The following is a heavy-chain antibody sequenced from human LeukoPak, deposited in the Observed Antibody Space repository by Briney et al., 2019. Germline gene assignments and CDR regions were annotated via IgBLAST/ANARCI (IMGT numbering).Heavy chain of an antibody. J-gene: IGHJ4*02. CDR3: AKDPNPFYDFWSGYK. V-gene: IGHV3-23*01. D-gene: IGHD3-3*01. CDR2: IGGRDDRT. CDR1: GFTFAGHT. Sequence: GGSLRLSCAASGFTFAGHTMTWLRQAPGKGLEWVPIIGGRDDRTYYADSVEGRFTISRDNSKNILYLQMSSLRAEDTAIYYCAKDPNPFYDFWSGYKWGQGTVVTVSS.